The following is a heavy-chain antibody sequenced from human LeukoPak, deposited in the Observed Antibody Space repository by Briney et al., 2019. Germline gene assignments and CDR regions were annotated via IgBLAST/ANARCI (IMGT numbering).Heavy chain of an antibody. J-gene: IGHJ6*03. V-gene: IGHV1-69*04. Sequence: LVASVKVSCKASGGTFSSYAISWVRQAPGQGLEWMGRIIPILGIANYAQKFQGRVTITADKSTSTAYMELSSLRSEDTAVYYCARANRAYDFWSGYYFSGYYYYYMDVWGKGTTVTVSS. CDR1: GGTFSSYA. CDR2: IIPILGIA. CDR3: ARANRAYDFWSGYYFSGYYYYYMDV. D-gene: IGHD3-3*01.